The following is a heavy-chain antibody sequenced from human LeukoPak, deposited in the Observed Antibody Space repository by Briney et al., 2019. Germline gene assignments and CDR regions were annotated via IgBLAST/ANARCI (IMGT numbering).Heavy chain of an antibody. CDR3: AKDNNDYVWGSYRNGFDH. V-gene: IGHV1-3*03. CDR1: GYTFTSYA. CDR2: INVGNGNT. Sequence: ASVKVSCKASGYTFTSYAMHWVRQAPGQRLEWMGWINVGNGNTKNSQEFRGRVTITRDTSASTAYMELSSLRSEATAVYYGAKDNNDYVWGSYRNGFDHWGQGTLVTVSS. D-gene: IGHD3-16*02. J-gene: IGHJ5*02.